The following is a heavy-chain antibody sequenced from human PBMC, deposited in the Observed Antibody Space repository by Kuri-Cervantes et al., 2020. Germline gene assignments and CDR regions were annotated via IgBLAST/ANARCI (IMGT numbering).Heavy chain of an antibody. J-gene: IGHJ6*02. V-gene: IGHV1-69*10. CDR1: GGTFSSYT. CDR2: MNPILGIA. CDR3: AKVDSIYTGPYGMDV. Sequence: SVKVSCKASGGTFSSYTISWVRQATGQGLEWMGWMNPILGIANYAQKFQGRVTITADKSTSTAYMELSSLRSEDTAVYYCAKVDSIYTGPYGMDVWGQGTTVTVSS. D-gene: IGHD3-16*01.